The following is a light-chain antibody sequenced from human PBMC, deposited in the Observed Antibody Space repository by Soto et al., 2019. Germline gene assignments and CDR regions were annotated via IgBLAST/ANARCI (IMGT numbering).Light chain of an antibody. CDR3: QKSDSAPFT. CDR2: AAS. V-gene: IGKV1-27*01. J-gene: IGKJ3*01. CDR1: QGISNY. Sequence: EIQMTQSPSSLSASVGDRVTITCRASQGISNYLAWYQQKPGKVPKLLIYAASTLQSGVASRFSGSGSGTDFTLTISSLQPEDVATYYCQKSDSAPFTFGPGTKVDI.